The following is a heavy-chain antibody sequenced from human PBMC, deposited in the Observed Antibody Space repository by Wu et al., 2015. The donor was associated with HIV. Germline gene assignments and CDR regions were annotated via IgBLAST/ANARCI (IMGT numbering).Heavy chain of an antibody. CDR2: INPKSGGT. CDR3: ATGPLDYDILTGYYNYYSYMTP. V-gene: IGHV1-2*02. Sequence: QVQLVQSGAEVKKPGASVKVSCKASGYTFTAYYMHWVRQAPGQGLEWMGWINPKSGGTNYAQKFQGRVTMTRDTSISTAYMELSRLRSDDTAVYYCATGPLDYDILTGYYNYYSYMTPGQRATVTVSS. J-gene: IGHJ6*03. CDR1: GYTFTAYY. D-gene: IGHD3-9*01.